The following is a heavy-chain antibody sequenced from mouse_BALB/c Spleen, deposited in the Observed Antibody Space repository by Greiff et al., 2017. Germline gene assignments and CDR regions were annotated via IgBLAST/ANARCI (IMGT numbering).Heavy chain of an antibody. D-gene: IGHD1-1*01. CDR3: ASPSTFYAMDY. V-gene: IGHV3-2*02. Sequence: EVKLQESGPGLVKPSQSLSLTCTVTGYSITSDYAWNWIRQFPGNKLEWMGYISYSGSTSYNPSLKSRISITRDTSKNQFFLQLNSVTTEDTATYYCASPSTFYAMDYWGQGTSVTVSS. CDR2: ISYSGST. CDR1: GYSITSDYA. J-gene: IGHJ4*01.